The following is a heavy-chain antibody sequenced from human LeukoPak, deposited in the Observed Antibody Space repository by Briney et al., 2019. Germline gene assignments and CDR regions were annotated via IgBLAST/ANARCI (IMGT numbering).Heavy chain of an antibody. J-gene: IGHJ6*03. CDR2: IYYSGST. Sequence: SETLSLTCTVSGGSISSYYWSWLRQPPGKGLEWIGYIYYSGSTNYNPSLKSRVTISVDTSKNQFSLKLSSVTAADTAVYYCARGSYDYYYYMDVWGKGTTVTVSS. CDR3: ARGSYDYYYYMDV. CDR1: GGSISSYY. D-gene: IGHD1-26*01. V-gene: IGHV4-59*01.